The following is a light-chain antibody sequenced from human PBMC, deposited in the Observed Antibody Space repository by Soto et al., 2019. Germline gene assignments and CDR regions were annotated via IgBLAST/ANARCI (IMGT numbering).Light chain of an antibody. CDR2: DTS. CDR1: QSVSSSH. Sequence: EIVLSQSPGTVSLSPGERATLSCRASQSVSSSHLAWYQQKRGQAPRLLIYDTSTRATGIPDRFSGSGSGTDFTLTISRLEPEDFAVYHCQQYGASPWTFGQGTRLEIK. J-gene: IGKJ5*01. V-gene: IGKV3-20*01. CDR3: QQYGASPWT.